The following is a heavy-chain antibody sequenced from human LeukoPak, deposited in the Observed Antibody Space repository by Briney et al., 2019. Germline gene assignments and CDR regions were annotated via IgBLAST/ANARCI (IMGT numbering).Heavy chain of an antibody. Sequence: GGSLRLSCAASGFTFSSYSMNWVRQAPGKGLEWVGVSPFDGPSKYNADSMKGRFSISRDTYGSTLYLQMNSLTTADTAVYYCARGGAPFDYWGQGTQVAV. CDR1: GFTFSSYS. CDR2: SPFDGPSK. D-gene: IGHD1-26*01. V-gene: IGHV3-30*03. CDR3: ARGGAPFDY. J-gene: IGHJ4*02.